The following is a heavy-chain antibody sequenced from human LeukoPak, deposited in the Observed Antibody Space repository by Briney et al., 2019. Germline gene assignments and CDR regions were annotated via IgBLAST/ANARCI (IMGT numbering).Heavy chain of an antibody. CDR3: ANRRDGYNNFDY. D-gene: IGHD5-24*01. CDR1: GFTFSSYA. CDR2: ISGSGGST. V-gene: IGHV3-23*01. Sequence: PGGSLRLSYAASGFTFSSYAMSWVRQAPGKGLEWVSAISGSGGSTYYADSVMGRFTISRDNSKNTLYLQMNSLRAEDTAVYYCANRRDGYNNFDYWGQGTLVTVSS. J-gene: IGHJ4*02.